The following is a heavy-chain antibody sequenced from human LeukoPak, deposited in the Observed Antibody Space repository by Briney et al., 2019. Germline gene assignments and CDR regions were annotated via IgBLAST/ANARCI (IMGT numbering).Heavy chain of an antibody. J-gene: IGHJ6*03. CDR2: ISSSSSYI. V-gene: IGHV3-21*01. Sequence: KSGGSLRLSCAASGFTFSSYSMNWVRQAPGKGLEWVSSISSSSSYIYYADSVKGRFTISRDNAKNSLYLQMNSLRAEDTAVYYCARDYYDSSGYYSDYYYMDVWGKGTTVTVSS. CDR1: GFTFSSYS. D-gene: IGHD3-22*01. CDR3: ARDYYDSSGYYSDYYYMDV.